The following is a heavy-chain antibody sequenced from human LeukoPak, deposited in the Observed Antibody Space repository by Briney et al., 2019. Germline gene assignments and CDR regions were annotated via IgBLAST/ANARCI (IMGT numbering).Heavy chain of an antibody. J-gene: IGHJ5*02. CDR3: ARLGYYGSGNLNWFDP. CDR1: GGSFSGYY. CDR2: INHSGST. V-gene: IGHV4-34*01. Sequence: SETLSLTCAVYGGSFSGYYWSWIRQPPGKGLEWIGEINHSGSTNYNPSLKSRVTISVDTSKNQFSLKLSSVTAADTAVYYCARLGYYGSGNLNWFDPWGQGTLVTVSS. D-gene: IGHD3-10*01.